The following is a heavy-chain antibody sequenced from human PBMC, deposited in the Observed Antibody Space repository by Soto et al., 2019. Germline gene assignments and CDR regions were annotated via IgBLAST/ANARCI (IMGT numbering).Heavy chain of an antibody. Sequence: SETLSLTCSVSGGSISTRDSYWGWIRQPPGKGLEWIGSIYYSGRSYYNPSLQTRVTISVDTSQNHLSLKLSSVTAADTAVYYCARHCSGGTCSSYYSDSRGQGPLVTSPQ. J-gene: IGHJ4*02. CDR2: IYYSGRS. CDR3: ARHCSGGTCSSYYSDS. CDR1: GGSISTRDSY. V-gene: IGHV4-39*01. D-gene: IGHD2-15*01.